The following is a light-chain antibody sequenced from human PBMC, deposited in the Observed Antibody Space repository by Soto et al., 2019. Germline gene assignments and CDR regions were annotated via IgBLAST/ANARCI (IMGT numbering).Light chain of an antibody. CDR2: DLS. V-gene: IGKV2-30*02. CDR1: QSLVHSDGNTY. CDR3: MQYTYWPHT. J-gene: IGKJ2*01. Sequence: DVVLAQPPLSLPGTPGQPASISGGSIQSLVHSDGNTYLCWFHQRPGQSPRRLIYDLSKRDSGVPDRFGVSGTATDFTLDISRVEAEDVGIYYCMQYTYWPHTFGQGTKVDI.